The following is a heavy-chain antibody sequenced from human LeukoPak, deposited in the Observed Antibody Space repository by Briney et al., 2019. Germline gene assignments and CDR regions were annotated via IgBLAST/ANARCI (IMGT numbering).Heavy chain of an antibody. CDR1: GFTFSTYW. J-gene: IGHJ4*02. CDR2: IKQDGSEK. D-gene: IGHD2-15*01. CDR3: ARDIGYCSGGSCSAFDY. V-gene: IGHV3-7*01. Sequence: PGGSLRLSCAASGFTFSTYWMSWVRQAPGKGLEWVANIKQDGSEKYYVDSVKGRFTISRDNAKNSLCLQMNSLRAEDTAVYYCARDIGYCSGGSCSAFDYWGQGTLVTVSS.